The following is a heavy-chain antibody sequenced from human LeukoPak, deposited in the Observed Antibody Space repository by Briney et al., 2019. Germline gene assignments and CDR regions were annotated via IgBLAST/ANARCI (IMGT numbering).Heavy chain of an antibody. CDR1: GGSFRGYY. V-gene: IGHV4-34*01. CDR2: INHSGST. CDR3: ARSGYSYGYRLDY. D-gene: IGHD5-18*01. J-gene: IGHJ4*02. Sequence: PSETLSLTCADYGGSFRGYYWSWIRQPPRKGLEWIGEINHSGSTNHNPSLKSRLTISVDTSKNQFSLKLSSVTAADTAVYYCARSGYSYGYRLDYWGQETLVTVSS.